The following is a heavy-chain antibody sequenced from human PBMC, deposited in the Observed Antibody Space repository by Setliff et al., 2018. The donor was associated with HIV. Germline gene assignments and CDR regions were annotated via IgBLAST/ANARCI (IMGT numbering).Heavy chain of an antibody. CDR1: GGSIYGSDYY. CDR3: ARQGQLGSE. D-gene: IGHD1-1*01. J-gene: IGHJ4*02. Sequence: SETLSLTCTVSGGSIYGSDYYWGWIRQPPGKGLESIGSIYYSGSTYYKPSLKSRVTISVDTSKNQFSLKLSSVTAADTAVYYCARQGQLGSEWGQGTLVTSPQ. V-gene: IGHV4-39*01. CDR2: IYYSGST.